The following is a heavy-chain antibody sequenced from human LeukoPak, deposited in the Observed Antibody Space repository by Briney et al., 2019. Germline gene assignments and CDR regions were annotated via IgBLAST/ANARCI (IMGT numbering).Heavy chain of an antibody. V-gene: IGHV3-7*01. D-gene: IGHD6-19*01. J-gene: IGHJ4*02. CDR2: IKQGGSEK. CDR1: GFTFSSYW. CDR3: ARRVAVADNYFDY. Sequence: PGGSLRLSCAASGFTFSSYWMSWVRQAPGKGLEWVANIKQGGSEKYYVDSVKGRFTISRDNAKNSLYLQMNSLRAEDTGVYYCARRVAVADNYFDYWGQGTLVTVSS.